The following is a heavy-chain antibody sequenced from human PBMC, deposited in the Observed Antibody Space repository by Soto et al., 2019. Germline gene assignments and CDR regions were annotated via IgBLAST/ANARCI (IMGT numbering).Heavy chain of an antibody. CDR3: ARNSITFGGVIVMDYFDY. CDR2: IYYSGST. CDR1: GGSISSGGYY. D-gene: IGHD3-16*02. J-gene: IGHJ4*02. V-gene: IGHV4-31*03. Sequence: QVQLQESGPGLVKPSQTLSLTCTVSGGSISSGGYYWSWIRQHPGKGLEWIGYIYYSGSTYYNPSLKSRVTISVDTSKNQFSLKLSSVTAADTAVYYCARNSITFGGVIVMDYFDYWGQGTLVTVSS.